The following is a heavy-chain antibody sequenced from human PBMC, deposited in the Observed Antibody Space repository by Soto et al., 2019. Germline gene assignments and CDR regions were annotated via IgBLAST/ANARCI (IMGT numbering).Heavy chain of an antibody. CDR1: GFTFSSYW. J-gene: IGHJ6*02. V-gene: IGHV3-74*01. CDR3: ARDSPYLDYYYGMDV. CDR2: INSDGSST. Sequence: PGGSLRLSCAASGFTFSSYWMHWVRQAPGKGLVWVSRINSDGSSTSYADSVKGRFTISRDNAKNTLYLQMNSLRAEDTAVYYCARDSPYLDYYYGMDVWGQGTTVTVSS.